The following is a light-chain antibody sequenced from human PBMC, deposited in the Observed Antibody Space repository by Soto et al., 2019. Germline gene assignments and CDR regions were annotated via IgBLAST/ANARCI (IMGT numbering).Light chain of an antibody. CDR2: QDT. Sequence: SYELTQPPSVSVSPGQTASLTCFGDELGNKYTFWYQQKPGQSPVVVISQDTERPSGIPERFSGSNSGNTATLTISGTQAMDEADYYCQVWDASTVVFGGGTKLTVL. CDR3: QVWDASTVV. CDR1: ELGNKY. V-gene: IGLV3-1*01. J-gene: IGLJ2*01.